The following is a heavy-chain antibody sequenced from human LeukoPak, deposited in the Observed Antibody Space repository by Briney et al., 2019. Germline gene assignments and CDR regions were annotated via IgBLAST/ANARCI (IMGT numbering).Heavy chain of an antibody. CDR1: LDSTTSNF. D-gene: IGHD3-10*01. CDR2: IHRSGSP. CDR3: ARCHYGSGTYAHGFDI. Sequence: SETLSLTCTVSLDSTTSNFWSWVRQPPGKGLEWIGEIHRSGSPNYNPSLQSRVTISIDRSRNQIALELSSVTAADTAVYYCARCHYGSGTYAHGFDIWGQGTMVTVSS. J-gene: IGHJ3*02. V-gene: IGHV4-4*02.